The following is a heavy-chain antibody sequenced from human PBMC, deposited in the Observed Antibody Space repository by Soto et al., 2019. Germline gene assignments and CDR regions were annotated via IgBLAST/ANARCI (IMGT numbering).Heavy chain of an antibody. J-gene: IGHJ1*01. CDR3: AREENCSDGICYSEYFQR. V-gene: IGHV1-46*01. CDR2: VNPSGGST. Sequence: QVQLVQSGAEVKKPGASVKVSCKASGYIFTAYSMHWVRQAPGQGLEWMGVVNPSGGSTNYAQKFQDRITMTRDTSTSTVYMALSSLTSEDTAVYYCAREENCSDGICYSEYFQRWGQGTLVTVSS. D-gene: IGHD2-15*01. CDR1: GYIFTAYS.